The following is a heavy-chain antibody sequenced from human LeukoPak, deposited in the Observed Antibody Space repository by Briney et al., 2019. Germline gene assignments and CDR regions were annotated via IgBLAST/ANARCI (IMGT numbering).Heavy chain of an antibody. J-gene: IGHJ4*02. Sequence: ASVKVSRKASGYTFTGYYVHWVRQAPGQGLEWMGRINPNSGVTNYAQKFQGRVTMTRDTSISTAYMELSRLISDDTAIYYCARGLSSSWRFDYWGQGTLVTVSS. CDR1: GYTFTGYY. V-gene: IGHV1-2*06. CDR3: ARGLSSSWRFDY. D-gene: IGHD6-13*01. CDR2: INPNSGVT.